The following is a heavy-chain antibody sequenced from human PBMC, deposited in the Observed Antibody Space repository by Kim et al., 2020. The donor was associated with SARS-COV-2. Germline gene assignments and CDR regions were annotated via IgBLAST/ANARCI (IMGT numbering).Heavy chain of an antibody. J-gene: IGHJ4*02. CDR1: GFTFSTYG. Sequence: GGSLRLSCAASGFTFSTYGMHWVRQAPGKGLEWVAVISNDGRNKHYADSMEGRFTISRDNSKNTLYLQMNSLRAEDTALYYCASGRGVLDKHFDSWGQGT. D-gene: IGHD3-10*01. CDR3: ASGRGVLDKHFDS. CDR2: ISNDGRNK. V-gene: IGHV3-33*05.